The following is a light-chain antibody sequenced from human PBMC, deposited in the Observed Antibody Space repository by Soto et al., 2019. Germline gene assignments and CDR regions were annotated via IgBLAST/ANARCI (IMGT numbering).Light chain of an antibody. Sequence: DIQMTQSPSSLSASVGYRVTMSCRASQSISSYLNWYQQKPGKAPKLLIYAASSLQSGVPSRFSGSGSGTDFTLTISSLQPEDFATYYCQQSYSTPITFGQGTRLEIK. CDR2: AAS. V-gene: IGKV1-39*01. J-gene: IGKJ5*01. CDR1: QSISSY. CDR3: QQSYSTPIT.